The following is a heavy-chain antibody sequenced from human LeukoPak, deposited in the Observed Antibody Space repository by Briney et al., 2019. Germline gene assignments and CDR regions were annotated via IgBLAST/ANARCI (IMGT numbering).Heavy chain of an antibody. J-gene: IGHJ6*02. CDR3: AKEFSESRLKRGIDV. Sequence: GGSLRLSCAASGFTFSSFGMHWVRQAPDRGLEWVAAVSFDGNSKYYTDSEKGRFTISRDNSKNTLYLQMNSLRGEDTAVYYCAKEFSESRLKRGIDVWGQGTTVTVSS. CDR2: VSFDGNSK. V-gene: IGHV3-30*18. CDR1: GFTFSSFG. D-gene: IGHD1-14*01.